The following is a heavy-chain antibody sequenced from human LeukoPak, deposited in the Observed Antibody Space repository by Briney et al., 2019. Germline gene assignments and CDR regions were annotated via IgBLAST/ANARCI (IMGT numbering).Heavy chain of an antibody. D-gene: IGHD1-26*01. J-gene: IGHJ4*02. V-gene: IGHV5-51*01. CDR3: ARRRGSYFDY. CDR2: IYPGDSDT. Sequence: PGGSLRLSCKGSGYSFTSYGIAWVRRMPGKGLEWMGIIYPGDSDTRYRPSFQGQVTISADKSINTAYLQWSSLKASDTAIYYCARRRGSYFDYWGQGTVVTVSS. CDR1: GYSFTSYG.